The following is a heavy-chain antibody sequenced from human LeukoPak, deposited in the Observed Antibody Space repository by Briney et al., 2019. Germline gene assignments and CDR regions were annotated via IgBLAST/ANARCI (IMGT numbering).Heavy chain of an antibody. CDR1: GFTFSSYE. V-gene: IGHV3-48*03. D-gene: IGHD5-18*01. CDR2: ISSSGSTI. J-gene: IGHJ4*02. Sequence: GGSLRLSCAASGFTFSSYEMNWVRQAPGKGLEWVSYISSSGSTIYYADSVKGRFTISRDNAKNSLYLQMNSLRAEDTAVYYCARVGYSYGSYGYWGQGTLVTVSS. CDR3: ARVGYSYGSYGY.